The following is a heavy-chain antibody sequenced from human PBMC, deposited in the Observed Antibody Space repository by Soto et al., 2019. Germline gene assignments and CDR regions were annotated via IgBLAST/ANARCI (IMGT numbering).Heavy chain of an antibody. CDR3: ARSLRLFVLMVMDYYGMDV. CDR1: GFTFSDYY. V-gene: IGHV3-11*01. D-gene: IGHD2-8*01. Sequence: GGSLRLSCAASGFTFSDYYMSWIRQAPGKGLEWVSYISSSGSTIYYADSVKGRFTISRDNAKNSLYLQMNSLRAEDTAVYYCARSLRLFVLMVMDYYGMDVWGQGTTVTVSS. CDR2: ISSSGSTI. J-gene: IGHJ6*02.